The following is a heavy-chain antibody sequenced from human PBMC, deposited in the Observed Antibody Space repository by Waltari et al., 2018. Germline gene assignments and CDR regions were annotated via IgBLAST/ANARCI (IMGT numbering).Heavy chain of an antibody. J-gene: IGHJ4*02. CDR1: GGSFSGYY. V-gene: IGHV4-34*01. CDR3: ARGRRSSLDY. Sequence: QVQLQQWGAGLLKPSETLSLTCAVYGGSFSGYYWSWIRQPPGKGLEWIGEINHSGSTNYNPSLKSRVTISVDTSKNQFSLKLSSVTAADTAVYYCARGRRSSLDYWGQGTLVTVSS. D-gene: IGHD6-13*01. CDR2: INHSGST.